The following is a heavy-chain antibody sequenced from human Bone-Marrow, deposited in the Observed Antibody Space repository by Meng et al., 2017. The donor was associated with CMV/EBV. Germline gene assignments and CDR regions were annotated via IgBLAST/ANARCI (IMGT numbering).Heavy chain of an antibody. Sequence: SETLSLTCAVYGGSLSGYYWSWIRQPPGKGLEWIGEINHSGSTNYNPSLKSRVTISVDTSKNQFSLKLTSVTAADTAVYYCARGSPGEYYTDSRGYFYFDNWGQGTLVTVSS. V-gene: IGHV4-34*01. J-gene: IGHJ4*02. D-gene: IGHD3-22*01. CDR1: GGSLSGYY. CDR2: INHSGST. CDR3: ARGSPGEYYTDSRGYFYFDN.